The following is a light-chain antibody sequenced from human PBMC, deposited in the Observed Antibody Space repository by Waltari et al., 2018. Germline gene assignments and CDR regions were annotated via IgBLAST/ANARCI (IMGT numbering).Light chain of an antibody. CDR3: CSYAGADTSVI. Sequence: QSALTQPRSVSGSPGQSVTISCTGTSSAVGGYVFVSWYQQYPGKAPKLIIYDVNKRPPGVPDRFSGSKSGNTASLTISGLLNEDEADYYCCSYAGADTSVIFGGGTTLTVL. J-gene: IGLJ2*01. CDR1: SSAVGGYVF. V-gene: IGLV2-11*01. CDR2: DVN.